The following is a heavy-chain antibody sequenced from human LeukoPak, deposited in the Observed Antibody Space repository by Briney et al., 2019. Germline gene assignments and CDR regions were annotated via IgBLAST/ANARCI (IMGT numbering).Heavy chain of an antibody. J-gene: IGHJ4*02. Sequence: GGSLRLSCAASGFTFSSYSMNWVRQAPGKGLEWVSSISSSSSYIYYADSVKGRFTISRDNAKNSLHLQMNSLRAEDTAVYYCARDPVGVRYSSGPGAKFDYWGQGTLVTVSS. D-gene: IGHD6-19*01. V-gene: IGHV3-21*01. CDR1: GFTFSSYS. CDR3: ARDPVGVRYSSGPGAKFDY. CDR2: ISSSSSYI.